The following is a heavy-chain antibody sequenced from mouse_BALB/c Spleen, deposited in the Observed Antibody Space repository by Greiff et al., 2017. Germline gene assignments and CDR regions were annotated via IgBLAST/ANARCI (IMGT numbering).Heavy chain of an antibody. CDR2: ISSGSSTI. CDR1: GFTFSSFG. D-gene: IGHD1-1*01. J-gene: IGHJ2*01. CDR3: ARGITTVGYFDY. V-gene: IGHV5-17*02. Sequence: EVKVEESWGGLVQPGGSRKLSCAASGFTFSSFGMHWVRQAPEKGLEWVAYISSGSSTIYYADTVKGRFTISRDNPKNTLFLQMTSLRSEDTAMYYCARGITTVGYFDYWGQGTTLTVSS.